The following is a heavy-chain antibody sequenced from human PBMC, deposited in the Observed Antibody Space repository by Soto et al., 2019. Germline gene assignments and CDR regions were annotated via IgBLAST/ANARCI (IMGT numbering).Heavy chain of an antibody. D-gene: IGHD3-22*01. Sequence: GASVKVSCKASGYTFTSYGISWVRQAPGQGLEWMGWISAYNGNTNYAQKLQGRVTMTTDTSTSTAYMELRSLRSDDTAVYYCARGSYYYDSSGYPDDYWGQGTLVTVSS. CDR3: ARGSYYYDSSGYPDDY. J-gene: IGHJ4*02. CDR2: ISAYNGNT. CDR1: GYTFTSYG. V-gene: IGHV1-18*01.